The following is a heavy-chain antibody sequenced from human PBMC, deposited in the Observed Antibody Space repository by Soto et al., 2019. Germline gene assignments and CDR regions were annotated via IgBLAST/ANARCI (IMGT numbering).Heavy chain of an antibody. CDR3: ARVPLPSVAVADVYYLDY. Sequence: SETLSLTCTVSGGSVRSGRYYWSWIRQPPGKGLEWIGYVFYSGSTRYNPSLNSRVTISVDTSKNQFSLKLTSVTAADTAMYYCARVPLPSVAVADVYYLDYWGQGTLVTV. D-gene: IGHD6-19*01. V-gene: IGHV4-61*01. CDR1: GGSVRSGRYY. CDR2: VFYSGST. J-gene: IGHJ4*02.